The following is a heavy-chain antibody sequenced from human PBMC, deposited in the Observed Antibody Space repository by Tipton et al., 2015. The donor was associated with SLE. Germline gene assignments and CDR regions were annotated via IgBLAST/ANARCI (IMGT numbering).Heavy chain of an antibody. D-gene: IGHD4/OR15-4a*01. V-gene: IGHV3-30*04. J-gene: IGHJ3*02. CDR1: GFTFSSYA. CDR2: ISYDGSNK. CDR3: ARDGGLSGAFDI. Sequence: SLRLSCAASGFTFSSYAMHWVRQAPGKGLEWVAVISYDGSNKYYADSVKGRFTIFRDNSKNTLYLQMNSLRAEDTAVYYCARDGGLSGAFDIWGQGTMVPVST.